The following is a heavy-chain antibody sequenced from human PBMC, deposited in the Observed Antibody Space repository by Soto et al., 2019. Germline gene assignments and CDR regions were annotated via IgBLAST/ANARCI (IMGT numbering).Heavy chain of an antibody. J-gene: IGHJ4*02. CDR3: ALSHTVPTDY. CDR2: INSDGSST. V-gene: IGHV3-74*01. D-gene: IGHD4-17*01. Sequence: EVQLVESGGGLVQPGGSLRLSCAASGLTFSSYWMHWVRQAPGKGLVWVSRINSDGSSTSYADSVKGRFTISRDNAKNTLYLKMNSMRAEDTAVYYCALSHTVPTDYWGQGTLVTVSS. CDR1: GLTFSSYW.